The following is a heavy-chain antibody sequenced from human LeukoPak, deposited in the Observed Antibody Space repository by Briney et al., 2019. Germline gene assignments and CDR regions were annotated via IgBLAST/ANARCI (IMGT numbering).Heavy chain of an antibody. CDR2: ISAYNGNT. CDR1: GYTFTSYG. Sequence: ALVKVSCKASGYTFTSYGISWVRQAPGQGLEWMGWISAYNGNTNYAQKLQGRVTMTTDTSTSTAYMELRSLRSDDTAVYYCATRTHIGELLVFDYWGQGSMVTVSS. D-gene: IGHD3-10*01. V-gene: IGHV1-18*01. J-gene: IGHJ4*02. CDR3: ATRTHIGELLVFDY.